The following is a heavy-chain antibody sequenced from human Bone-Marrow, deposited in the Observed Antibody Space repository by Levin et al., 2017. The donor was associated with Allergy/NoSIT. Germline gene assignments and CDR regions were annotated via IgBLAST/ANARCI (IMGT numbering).Heavy chain of an antibody. CDR1: GYALTEVS. CDR3: ATDPVAWDGMDV. Sequence: ASVKVSCKVSGYALTEVSMHWVRQAPGKGLEWMGGFDPEDGATIYAQKFQGRVTMTEDTSTDTAYMELSSLRSEDTAVYYCATDPVAWDGMDVWGQGTTVTVSS. CDR2: FDPEDGAT. V-gene: IGHV1-24*01. D-gene: IGHD1-26*01. J-gene: IGHJ6*02.